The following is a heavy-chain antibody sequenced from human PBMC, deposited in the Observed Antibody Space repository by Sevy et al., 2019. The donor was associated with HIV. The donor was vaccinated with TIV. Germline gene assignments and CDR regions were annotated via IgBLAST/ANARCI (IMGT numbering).Heavy chain of an antibody. V-gene: IGHV3-23*01. CDR1: GFTFTSYA. CDR3: AEAGYDSSGSFDALDI. J-gene: IGHJ3*02. D-gene: IGHD3-22*01. Sequence: GGSLRLSCTTSGFTFTSYAMNWVRQAPGKGLEWVSTIFRNFRGVDVTYDADSVKGRFTISRDSSRNTLYLQMNSLRAEDTVVYYCAEAGYDSSGSFDALDIWGQGTMVTVSS. CDR2: IFRNFRGVDVT.